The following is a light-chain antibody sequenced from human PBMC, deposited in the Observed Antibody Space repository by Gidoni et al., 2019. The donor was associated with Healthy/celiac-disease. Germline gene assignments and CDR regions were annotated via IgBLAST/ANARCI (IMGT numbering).Light chain of an antibody. V-gene: IGLV1-47*01. J-gene: IGLJ3*02. CDR3: AAWDDSLSGRV. CDR1: SSNIGSNY. Sequence: QSVLTQPPSASGTPGQRVTISCSGRSSNIGSNYVHWYQPLPGTAPKLLIYRNNQRPSGVPDRFSGSKSGTSASLAISGLRSEDEADYYCAAWDDSLSGRVFGGGTKLTVL. CDR2: RNN.